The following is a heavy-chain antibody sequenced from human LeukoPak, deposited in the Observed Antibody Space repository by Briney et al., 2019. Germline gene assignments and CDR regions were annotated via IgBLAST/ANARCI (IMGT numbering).Heavy chain of an antibody. CDR3: ARERARREYYFDY. CDR2: ISSSSSTI. Sequence: QSGGSLRLSCAASGFTFSRYSMNWVRHAPGKGLEWVSYISSSSSTIYYADSVKGRFTISRDNAKNSLYLQMNSLRAEDTAVYYCARERARREYYFDYWGQGTLVTVSS. CDR1: GFTFSRYS. V-gene: IGHV3-48*01. J-gene: IGHJ4*02.